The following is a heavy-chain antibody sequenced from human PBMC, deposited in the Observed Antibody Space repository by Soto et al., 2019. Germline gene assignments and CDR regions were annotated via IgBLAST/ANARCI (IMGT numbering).Heavy chain of an antibody. Sequence: SQTLSLRCTVAGRSINSAGHSWRGLRQSPGKGLECIGYSYHSGSSYYNPSLQSRVTISVDRSKAQFYLTLTSVTAADTAVYFGARARDYDWCFDLWGLGTTVTVSS. V-gene: IGHV4-30-2*06. CDR2: SYHSGSS. CDR3: ARARDYDWCFDL. CDR1: GRSINSAGHS. D-gene: IGHD3-9*01. J-gene: IGHJ4*02.